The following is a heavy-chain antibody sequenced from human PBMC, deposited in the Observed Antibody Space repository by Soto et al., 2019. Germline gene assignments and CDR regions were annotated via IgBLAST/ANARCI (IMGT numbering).Heavy chain of an antibody. J-gene: IGHJ4*02. Sequence: SETLSLTCTVSGGSISSYCWSWIRQPPGKGLEWIGYIYYSGSTNYNPSLKSRVAISVDTSKNQFSLKLSSVTAADTAVYYCARHVSKFDYFDYWGQGTLVTVSS. CDR3: ARHVSKFDYFDY. V-gene: IGHV4-59*08. CDR1: GGSISSYC. CDR2: IYYSGST.